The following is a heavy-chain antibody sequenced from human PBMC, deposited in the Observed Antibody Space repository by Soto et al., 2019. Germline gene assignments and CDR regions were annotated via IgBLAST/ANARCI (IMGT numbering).Heavy chain of an antibody. D-gene: IGHD2-15*01. J-gene: IGHJ6*03. CDR1: GYTFTSYY. CDR3: ASCSGGSCYNYDYYYYMDV. Sequence: VSVKVSCKASGYTFTSYYMHWVRQAPGQGLEWMGIINPSGGSTSYAQKFQGRVTMTRDTSTSTVYMELSSLRSEDTAVYYCASCSGGSCYNYDYYYYMDVWGKGTTVTVSS. V-gene: IGHV1-46*03. CDR2: INPSGGST.